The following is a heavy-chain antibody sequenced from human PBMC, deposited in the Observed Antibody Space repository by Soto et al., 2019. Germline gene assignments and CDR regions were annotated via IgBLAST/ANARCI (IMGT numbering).Heavy chain of an antibody. V-gene: IGHV4-59*01. CDR3: ARHGGCPPDALECLQP. J-gene: IGHJ1*01. D-gene: IGHD6-19*01. Sequence: SETLAHTCTVSGGSISSYYLSWIRQPAGKGLEWIGYIFYRGSTNYNPSLESRATISVDMSKNQFSLKLNAATAADTAVYYCARHGGCPPDALECLQPWGQGTLVTVSS. CDR2: IFYRGST. CDR1: GGSISSYY.